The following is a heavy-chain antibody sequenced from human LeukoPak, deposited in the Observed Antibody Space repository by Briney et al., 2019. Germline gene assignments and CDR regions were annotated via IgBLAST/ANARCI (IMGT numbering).Heavy chain of an antibody. CDR1: GFTFSRYW. J-gene: IGHJ4*02. CDR2: INQDGSEK. CDR3: ASDYDSGY. V-gene: IGHV3-7*01. Sequence: GGSLRLSCVASGFTFSRYWMNWVRQAPGKGLEWVANINQDGSEKNYVDSVKGRFTISRDNAKNSLYLQMNSLRAEDTAMYYCASDYDSGYWGQGTLVTVSS. D-gene: IGHD5-12*01.